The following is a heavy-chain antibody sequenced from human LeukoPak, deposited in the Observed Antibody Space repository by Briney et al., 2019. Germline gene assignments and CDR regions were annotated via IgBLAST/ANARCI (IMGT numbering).Heavy chain of an antibody. CDR2: IWYDGSNK. Sequence: GGSLRLSCAASGFTFSSYGMHWVRQAPGKGLEWVAVIWYDGSNKYYADSVKGRFTISTDNSKNTLYLQMNSLRAEDTAVYYCAKEDWSGSGWYLFDYWGQGTLVTVSS. CDR3: AKEDWSGSGWYLFDY. V-gene: IGHV3-33*06. CDR1: GFTFSSYG. D-gene: IGHD6-19*01. J-gene: IGHJ4*02.